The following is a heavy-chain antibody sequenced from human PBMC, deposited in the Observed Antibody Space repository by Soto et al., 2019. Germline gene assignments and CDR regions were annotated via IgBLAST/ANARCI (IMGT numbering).Heavy chain of an antibody. V-gene: IGHV4-31*03. CDR2: IYYSGST. Sequence: QVQLQESGPGLVKPSQTLSLTCTVSGGSISSGGYYWSWIRQHPGKGLEWIGYIYYSGSTYYNPSLKSRVTISVATSKNQFPRKLSSVTAADTAVYYCARGPQGYGDYVMDVWGQGTTVTVYS. CDR1: GGSISSGGYY. J-gene: IGHJ6*02. D-gene: IGHD4-17*01. CDR3: ARGPQGYGDYVMDV.